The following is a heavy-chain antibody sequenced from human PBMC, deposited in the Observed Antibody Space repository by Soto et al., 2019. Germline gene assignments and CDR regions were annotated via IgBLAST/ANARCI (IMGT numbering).Heavy chain of an antibody. J-gene: IGHJ5*02. CDR2: IYYSGST. D-gene: IGHD6-19*01. CDR3: ARESRGWYPNNWFDP. V-gene: IGHV4-39*01. CDR1: GGSISSSSYY. Sequence: QLQLQESGPGLVKPSETLSLTCTVSGGSISSSSYYWGWIRQPPGKGLEWIGSIYYSGSTYYNPALKGRVTVXXDXSXXQFALKLSSVTAADTAVYYCARESRGWYPNNWFDPWGQGTLVTVSS.